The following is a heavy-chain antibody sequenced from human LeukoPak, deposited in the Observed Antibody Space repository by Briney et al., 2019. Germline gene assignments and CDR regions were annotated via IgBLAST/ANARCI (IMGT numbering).Heavy chain of an antibody. V-gene: IGHV1-69*05. Sequence: GSSVKVSCKASGGTFSSYAISWVRQAPGQGLEWMGGIIPIFGTANYAQKFQGRVTITTDESTSTAYMELSSLRSEDTAVYYCASFHGSGWHFGVYYFDYWGHGTLVTVSS. CDR2: IIPIFGTA. J-gene: IGHJ4*01. CDR3: ASFHGSGWHFGVYYFDY. CDR1: GGTFSSYA. D-gene: IGHD6-19*01.